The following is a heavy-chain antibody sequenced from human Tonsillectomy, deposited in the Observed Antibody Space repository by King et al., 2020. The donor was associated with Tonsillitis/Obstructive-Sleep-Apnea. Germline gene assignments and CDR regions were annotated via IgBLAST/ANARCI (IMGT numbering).Heavy chain of an antibody. CDR3: ARLGQHAGGGRDAFDI. CDR2: MDPRGTT. Sequence: QLQESGPGLVKTSEPLSLTCSVSGGAISYHYWNWIRQPPGKGLEWIGYMDPRGTTSYNPSLKSRVAMSVDTSKKQFSLRLSSVTAADTAVYYCARLGQHAGGGRDAFDIWGQGTMVTVSS. CDR1: GGAISYHY. J-gene: IGHJ3*02. V-gene: IGHV4-59*11. D-gene: IGHD6-13*01.